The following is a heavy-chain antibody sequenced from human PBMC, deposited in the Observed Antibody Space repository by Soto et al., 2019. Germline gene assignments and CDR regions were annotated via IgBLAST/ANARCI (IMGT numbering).Heavy chain of an antibody. D-gene: IGHD6-13*01. CDR2: VYRTGST. CDR1: GGSISTSNW. Sequence: SETLSLTCAVSGGSISTSNWWSWVRQPPGKGLEWIGEVYRTGSTNYNPSLESRLTISVDKSKNQFSLKLTSVTAADTAVYYCARARATIAAAAIFDCWGQGTLITVS. J-gene: IGHJ4*02. V-gene: IGHV4-4*02. CDR3: ARARATIAAAAIFDC.